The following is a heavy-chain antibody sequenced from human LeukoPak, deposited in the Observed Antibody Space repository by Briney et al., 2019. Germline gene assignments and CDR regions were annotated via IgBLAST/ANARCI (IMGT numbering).Heavy chain of an antibody. CDR1: GFTFSSYA. V-gene: IGHV3-23*01. D-gene: IGHD5-12*01. CDR3: AKSQNLVATITTVDY. CDR2: ISGSGGST. J-gene: IGHJ4*02. Sequence: PGGSLRLSCAASGFTFSSYAMSWVRQAPGKGLEWVSAISGSGGSTYYADSAKGRFTISRDNSKNTLYLQMNSLRAEDTAVYYCAKSQNLVATITTVDYWGQGTLVTVSS.